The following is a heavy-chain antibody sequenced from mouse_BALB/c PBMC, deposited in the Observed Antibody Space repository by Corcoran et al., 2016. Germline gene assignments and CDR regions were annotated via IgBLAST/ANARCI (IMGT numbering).Heavy chain of an antibody. CDR2: INTYTGEP. CDR3: ARGDYYGSSYYFDY. Sequence: QIQLVQSGPELKKPGETVKISCKASGYTFTNYGMNWVKQAPGKGLKWMGWINTYTGEPTYADDFKGRFAFSLETSASTAYLQINNLKNEDTATYFWARGDYYGSSYYFDYWGQGTTLTVSS. V-gene: IGHV9-3-1*01. D-gene: IGHD1-1*01. J-gene: IGHJ2*01. CDR1: GYTFTNYG.